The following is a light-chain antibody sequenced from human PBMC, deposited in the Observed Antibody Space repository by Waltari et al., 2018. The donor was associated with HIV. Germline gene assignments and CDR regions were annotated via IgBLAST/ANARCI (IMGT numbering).Light chain of an antibody. CDR2: VNSDGSH. CDR3: QTWENGPKV. V-gene: IGLV4-69*01. Sequence: QLVLTQSPSASASLGASVKLTCTLSSEHSRYDIAWHQQQPEKGPRYLMKVNSDGSHNKGDGIPDRFSGSSSGAERYLTISSLQSDDEADYYCQTWENGPKVFGGGTKLTVV. J-gene: IGLJ3*02. CDR1: SEHSRYD.